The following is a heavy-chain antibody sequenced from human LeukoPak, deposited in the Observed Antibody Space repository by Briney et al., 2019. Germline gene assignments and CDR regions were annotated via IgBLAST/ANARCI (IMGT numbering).Heavy chain of an antibody. CDR2: INHSGST. CDR1: GGSFSGYY. V-gene: IGHV4-34*01. J-gene: IGHJ4*02. Sequence: SETLSLTCAVYGGSFSGYYWSWIRQPPGKGLEWIGEINHSGSTNYNPSLKSRVTISVDTSKNQFSLKMTSLTAADTAMYQCARISTVSATTPDYWGQGTLVTVSS. D-gene: IGHD3-3*02. CDR3: ARISTVSATTPDY.